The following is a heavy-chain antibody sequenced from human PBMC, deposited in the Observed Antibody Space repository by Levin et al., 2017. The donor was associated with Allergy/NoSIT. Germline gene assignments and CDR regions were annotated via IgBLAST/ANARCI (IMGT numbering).Heavy chain of an antibody. CDR3: AKGGDMDY. CDR1: GFTFSTYG. J-gene: IGHJ4*02. D-gene: IGHD4-17*01. V-gene: IGHV3-30*18. CDR2: ISSDGGYK. Sequence: GGSLRLSCAVSGFTFSTYGMHWVRQAPGRGLEWVAIISSDGGYKSYPDSVKGRFTVSRDNSKNTLYLQLNSLRTEDTAVYYCAKGGDMDYWGQGTLVTVSS.